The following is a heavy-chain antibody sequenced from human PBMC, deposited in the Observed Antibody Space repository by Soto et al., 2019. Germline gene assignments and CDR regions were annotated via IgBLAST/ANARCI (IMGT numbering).Heavy chain of an antibody. D-gene: IGHD5-18*01. CDR2: ISGSGNTI. J-gene: IGHJ6*02. Sequence: QVQLVESGGGLVRPGGSLRLSCAASGFTFSDYYMSWIRQAPGKGLEWVSYISGSGNTIYYADSVRGRFTISWDTAKTSLYLQMNRLRAEDTAVYYCARDRLAYSYGKGMDVWGQGTTVTVSS. V-gene: IGHV3-11*01. CDR1: GFTFSDYY. CDR3: ARDRLAYSYGKGMDV.